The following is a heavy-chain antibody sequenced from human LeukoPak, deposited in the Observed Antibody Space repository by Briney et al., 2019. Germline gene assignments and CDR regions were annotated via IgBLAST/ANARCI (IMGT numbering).Heavy chain of an antibody. Sequence: SVKVSCKASGFTFTSSAMQWVRQARGQRLEWIGWIVVGSGNTNYAQKFQERVTITRDMSTSTAYMELSSLRSEDTAVYYCAAVWGYYDILTAPYGMDVWGQGTTVTVSS. J-gene: IGHJ6*02. D-gene: IGHD3-9*01. CDR1: GFTFTSSA. CDR3: AAVWGYYDILTAPYGMDV. CDR2: IVVGSGNT. V-gene: IGHV1-58*02.